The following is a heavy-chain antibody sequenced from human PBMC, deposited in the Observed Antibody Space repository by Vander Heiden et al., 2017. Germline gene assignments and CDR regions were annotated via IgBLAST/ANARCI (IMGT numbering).Heavy chain of an antibody. CDR2: ISGSGGST. CDR1: GFTFSSYA. D-gene: IGHD2-15*01. CDR3: AKRVLRYCSGGSCYPRSVPYFDY. Sequence: EVQLLESGGGLVQPGGSLRLSCAASGFTFSSYAMSWVRQAPGKGLEWVSAISGSGGSTYYADSVKGRFTISRYNSKNTLYLQMNSLRAEDTAVYYCAKRVLRYCSGGSCYPRSVPYFDYWCQGPLVTVSS. J-gene: IGHJ4*02. V-gene: IGHV3-23*01.